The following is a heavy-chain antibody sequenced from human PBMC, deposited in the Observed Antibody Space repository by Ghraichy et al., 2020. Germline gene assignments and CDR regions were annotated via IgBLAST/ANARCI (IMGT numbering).Heavy chain of an antibody. CDR2: VSFDGSER. CDR3: AKDRRFYDSTGYYFYFAN. CDR1: GFTFSSFG. D-gene: IGHD3-22*01. Sequence: GESLNISCVASGFTFSSFGMHWVRQAPGKGLEWVAVVSFDGSERFYAESVKGRFTTSRDNSKNTVYLQMNSLGAEDTAVYYCAKDRRFYDSTGYYFYFANWGQGTLVTVSS. V-gene: IGHV3-30*18. J-gene: IGHJ4*02.